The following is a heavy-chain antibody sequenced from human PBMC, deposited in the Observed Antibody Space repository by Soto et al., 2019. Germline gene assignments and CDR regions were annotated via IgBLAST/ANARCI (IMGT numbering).Heavy chain of an antibody. J-gene: IGHJ4*02. D-gene: IGHD2-15*01. V-gene: IGHV3-53*01. Sequence: LRLSCAASGISVNNNYMSWVRQAPGKGLEWVSVLYSNGGTHYADSLKGRFTISRDTSRNTVFLNMSSLRPEDTAVYYCARGYCSGGSCYVFDFWGQGTKVTVYS. CDR3: ARGYCSGGSCYVFDF. CDR2: LYSNGGT. CDR1: GISVNNNY.